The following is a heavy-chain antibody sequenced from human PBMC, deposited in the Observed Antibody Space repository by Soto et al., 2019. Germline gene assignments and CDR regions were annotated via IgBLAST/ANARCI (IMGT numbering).Heavy chain of an antibody. D-gene: IGHD5-12*01. CDR2: IYPSGST. CDR3: VRGRSYSVYDI. CDR1: GGSISGHS. J-gene: IGHJ4*02. V-gene: IGHV4-4*07. Sequence: PSETLSLTCTVSGGSISGHSWIWIQQPAGRGLEWIGHIYPSGSTSYNPSLRSRVTMSLDTSNNQIFLNLTSVTAADTAVFYCVRGRSYSVYDIWGPGTLVTVSS.